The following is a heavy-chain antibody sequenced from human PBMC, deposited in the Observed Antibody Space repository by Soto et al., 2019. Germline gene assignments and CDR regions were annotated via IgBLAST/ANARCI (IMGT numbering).Heavy chain of an antibody. CDR3: ARDRLGYYYDSSGYYWGAFDI. CDR2: ISYDGSNK. D-gene: IGHD3-22*01. V-gene: IGHV3-30-3*01. J-gene: IGHJ3*02. CDR1: GFTFSSYA. Sequence: SLRLSCAASGFTFSSYAMHWVRQAPGKGLEWVAVISYDGSNKYYADSVKGRFTISRDNSKNTLYLQMNSLRAEDTAVYYCARDRLGYYYDSSGYYWGAFDIWGQGTMVTVSS.